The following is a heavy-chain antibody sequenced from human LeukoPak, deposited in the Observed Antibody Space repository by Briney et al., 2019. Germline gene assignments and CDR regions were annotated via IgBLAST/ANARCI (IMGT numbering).Heavy chain of an antibody. CDR3: AREGLGELTLDC. CDR2: ISTDNGDT. D-gene: IGHD3-16*01. Sequence: ASVKVSCKSSGYTFTTYGITWVRQAPAQGLEWVGWISTDNGDTNYAQKLQGRVTMTTGTSTSTAYMELRSLRSDDTAVYYCAREGLGELTLDCWGQGTLVTVSS. CDR1: GYTFTTYG. J-gene: IGHJ4*02. V-gene: IGHV1-18*01.